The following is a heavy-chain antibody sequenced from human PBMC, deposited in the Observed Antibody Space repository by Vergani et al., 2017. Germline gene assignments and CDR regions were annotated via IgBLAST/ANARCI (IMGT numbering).Heavy chain of an antibody. CDR3: ARRDPTEYYLDY. CDR1: GFTFSSYA. Sequence: QLVESGGGWVQPGGSLRLSCAASGFTFSSYAMHWARQAPGKGLEWVAVISYDGSNKYYADSVKGRFTISRDNSKNTLYLQMNSLRAEDTAVYYCARRDPTEYYLDYWGQGTLVTVSS. CDR2: ISYDGSNK. J-gene: IGHJ4*02. V-gene: IGHV3-30-3*01. D-gene: IGHD3-10*01.